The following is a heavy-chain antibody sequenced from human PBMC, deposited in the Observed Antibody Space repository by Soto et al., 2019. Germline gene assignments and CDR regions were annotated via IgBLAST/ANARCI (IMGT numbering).Heavy chain of an antibody. D-gene: IGHD2-2*01. CDR2: ISSRSSYI. J-gene: IGHJ5*02. V-gene: IGHV3-21*01. Sequence: VRLSCAAVGFTFSSDSMNWVRQAPGKGLEWVSSISSRSSYIYYADSVKGRFTISRDNAKNSLYLQMNSLRAEDTAVYYCAREVGYCSSTSCPEDWFDPWGQGTLVTVSS. CDR1: GFTFSSDS. CDR3: AREVGYCSSTSCPEDWFDP.